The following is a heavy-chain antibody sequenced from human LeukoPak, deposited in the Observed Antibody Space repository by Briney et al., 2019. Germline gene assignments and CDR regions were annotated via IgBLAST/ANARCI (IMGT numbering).Heavy chain of an antibody. D-gene: IGHD1-26*01. V-gene: IGHV4-59*08. Sequence: SETLSLTCTVSGGSISGYYWSWIRQPPGKGLEWIGHIYYSGSTNYNPSLKSRVTISVDTSKNQFSLKLSSVTAADTAVCYCARQGRWELPYLFDHWGQGTLVPVSS. CDR1: GGSISGYY. J-gene: IGHJ4*02. CDR3: ARQGRWELPYLFDH. CDR2: IYYSGST.